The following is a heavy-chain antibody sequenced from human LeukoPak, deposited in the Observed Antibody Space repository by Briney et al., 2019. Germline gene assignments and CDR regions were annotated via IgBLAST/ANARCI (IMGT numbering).Heavy chain of an antibody. V-gene: IGHV4-34*01. D-gene: IGHD2-2*02. CDR3: ASRYCSSTSCYKGGWFDP. Sequence: SETLSLTCAVYGGSFSGYYWSWIRQPPGNGLEWIGEINHSGSTNYNPSLKSRVTISVDTSKNQFSLKLSSVTAADTAVYYCASRYCSSTSCYKGGWFDPWGQGTLVTVSS. CDR1: GGSFSGYY. CDR2: INHSGST. J-gene: IGHJ5*02.